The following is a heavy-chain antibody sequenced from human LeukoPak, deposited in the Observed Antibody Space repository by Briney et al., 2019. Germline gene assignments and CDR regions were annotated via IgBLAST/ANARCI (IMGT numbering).Heavy chain of an antibody. CDR1: GYSFTTYW. Sequence: GESLKISCKGSGYSFTTYWGAWVRQMPGKGLEWMGIIFPGDSDTRYSPSFQGQVTISADTSLSTAYVQWSSLKASDTAMYYCARLSTLTSPFDYWGQGTLVTVSS. J-gene: IGHJ4*02. CDR3: ARLSTLTSPFDY. V-gene: IGHV5-51*01. CDR2: IFPGDSDT.